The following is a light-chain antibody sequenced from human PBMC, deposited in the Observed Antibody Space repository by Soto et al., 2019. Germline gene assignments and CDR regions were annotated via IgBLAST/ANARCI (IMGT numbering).Light chain of an antibody. J-gene: IGKJ5*01. CDR3: QQYGSASPIP. CDR1: QSVSSSY. V-gene: IGKV3-20*01. CDR2: GAS. Sequence: EIVLTQSPGTLSLSPGERATLSCRASQSVSSSYLAWYQQKPGQAPRLLIYGASSRATGIPDRFSGSGSGTDSTLTISRLEPEEFAVYYCQQYGSASPIPFGQGTRLEIK.